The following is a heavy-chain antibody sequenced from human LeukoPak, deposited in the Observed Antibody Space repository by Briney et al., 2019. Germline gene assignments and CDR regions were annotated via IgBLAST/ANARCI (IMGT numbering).Heavy chain of an antibody. V-gene: IGHV1-18*01. CDR1: GDTFTSYG. J-gene: IGHJ4*02. Sequence: ASVKVSCKASGDTFTSYGISWVRQAPGQGLEWMGWISAYNGNTNYAQKLQGRVTMTTDTSTSTAYMELRSLRSDDTAVYYCARPTAPYGSGSYYGTYYFDYWGQGTLVTVSS. D-gene: IGHD3-10*01. CDR3: ARPTAPYGSGSYYGTYYFDY. CDR2: ISAYNGNT.